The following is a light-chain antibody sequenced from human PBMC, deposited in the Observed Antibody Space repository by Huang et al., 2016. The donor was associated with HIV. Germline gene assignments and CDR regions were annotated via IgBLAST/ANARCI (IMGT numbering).Light chain of an antibody. CDR2: DAS. J-gene: IGKJ1*01. CDR3: QQRSG. V-gene: IGKV3-11*01. Sequence: EIVLTQSPATLSLSPGERATLSCRASQSVSRYLAWYQQKPGQAPMLLIYDASNRATGIPARFSGSGSVTDFTLTISSLEPEDFAVYYCQQRSGFGQGTKVEIK. CDR1: QSVSRY.